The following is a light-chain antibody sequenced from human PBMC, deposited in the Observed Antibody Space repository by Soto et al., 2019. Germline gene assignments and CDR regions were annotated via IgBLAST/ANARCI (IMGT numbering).Light chain of an antibody. J-gene: IGKJ1*01. CDR2: DAS. CDR1: QYINTR. V-gene: IGKV3D-11*03. Sequence: EIVLTQSPATLSSFPGDSVALSCRASQYINTRLAWYQHRPGQAPRILIYDASNRATGIQARFRGSGSGTDFSLTIRRLEPEDFAVYYCQQYGSSRTCGQGTKVDIK. CDR3: QQYGSSRT.